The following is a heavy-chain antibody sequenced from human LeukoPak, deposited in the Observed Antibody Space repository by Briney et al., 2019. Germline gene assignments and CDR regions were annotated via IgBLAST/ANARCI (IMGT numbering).Heavy chain of an antibody. V-gene: IGHV3-33*01. J-gene: IGHJ4*02. Sequence: PGGSLRLSCAASGFTFSSYGMHWVRQAPGKGMEWVAVIWYDGSNKYYADSVKGRFTISRDNSKNTLYLQMNSLRAEDTAVYYCARDSPMTMVTTGFLDHWGQGTLVTVSS. CDR2: IWYDGSNK. CDR1: GFTFSSYG. CDR3: ARDSPMTMVTTGFLDH. D-gene: IGHD4-17*01.